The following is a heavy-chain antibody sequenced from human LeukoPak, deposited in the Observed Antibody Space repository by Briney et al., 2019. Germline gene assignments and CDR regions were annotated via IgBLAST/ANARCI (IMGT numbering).Heavy chain of an antibody. D-gene: IGHD6-13*01. V-gene: IGHV3-33*01. Sequence: GGSLRLSCAASGFTFSSYGMHWVRQAPGKGLEWVAVIWYDGSNKYYADSVKGRFTISRDNAKNSLYLQMNSLRAEDTAVYYCARMPYFLAAAAVPWGQGTLVTVSS. J-gene: IGHJ5*02. CDR1: GFTFSSYG. CDR2: IWYDGSNK. CDR3: ARMPYFLAAAAVP.